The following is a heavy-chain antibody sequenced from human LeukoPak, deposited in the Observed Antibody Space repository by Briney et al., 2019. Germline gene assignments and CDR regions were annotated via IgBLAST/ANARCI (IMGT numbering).Heavy chain of an antibody. CDR3: ASGDLTYYDILTGTTPPYGMDV. J-gene: IGHJ6*02. CDR1: GGSISSGGYY. V-gene: IGHV4-61*08. Sequence: SQTLSLTCTVSGGSISSGGYYWSWIRQPPGKGLEWIGYIYYSGSTNYNPSLKSRVTISVDTSKNQFSLKLSSVTAADTAVYYCASGDLTYYDILTGTTPPYGMDVWGQGTTVTVSS. CDR2: IYYSGST. D-gene: IGHD3-9*01.